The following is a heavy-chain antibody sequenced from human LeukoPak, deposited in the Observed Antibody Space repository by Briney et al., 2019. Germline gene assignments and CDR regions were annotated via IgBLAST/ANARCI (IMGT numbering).Heavy chain of an antibody. Sequence: SGGSLRLSCAASGFTFSSYGMHWVRQAPGKGLEWVAFIRYDGSNKYYADSVKGRFTISRDNSKNTLYLQMNSLRAEDTAVYYCATTKKYCSSTSCYTGIGCWGQGTLVTVSS. CDR1: GFTFSSYG. V-gene: IGHV3-30*02. D-gene: IGHD2-2*02. CDR3: ATTKKYCSSTSCYTGIGC. CDR2: IRYDGSNK. J-gene: IGHJ4*02.